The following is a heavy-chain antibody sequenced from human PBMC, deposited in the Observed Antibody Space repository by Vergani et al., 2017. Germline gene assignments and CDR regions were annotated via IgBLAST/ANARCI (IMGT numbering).Heavy chain of an antibody. CDR2: IYTSGST. D-gene: IGHD4-23*01. V-gene: IGHV4-39*07. J-gene: IGHJ4*02. CDR3: ARDYGGNFDY. Sequence: QVQLQQWGPGLVKPSETLSLTCTVSGGSISSSSYYWGWIRQPPGKGLEWIGSIYTSGSTNYNPSLKSRVTMSVDTSKNQFSLKLSSVTAADTAVYYCARDYGGNFDYWGQGTLVTVSS. CDR1: GGSISSSSYY.